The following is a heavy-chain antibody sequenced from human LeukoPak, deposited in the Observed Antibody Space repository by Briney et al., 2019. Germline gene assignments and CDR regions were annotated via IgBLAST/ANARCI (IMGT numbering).Heavy chain of an antibody. CDR1: GGSISSSSYY. D-gene: IGHD3-9*01. CDR3: ARRDILRYFNWFDP. CDR2: IYYSGST. J-gene: IGHJ5*02. V-gene: IGHV4-39*01. Sequence: SETLSLTCTVSGGSISSSSYYWGWIRQPPGKGLEWLGSIYYSGSTYYNPSLKSRVTISVDTSKNQFSLKLSSVTAADTAVYYCARRDILRYFNWFDPWGQGTLVTVSS.